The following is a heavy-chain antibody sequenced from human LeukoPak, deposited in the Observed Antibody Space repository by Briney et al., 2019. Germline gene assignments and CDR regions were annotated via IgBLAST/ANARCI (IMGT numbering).Heavy chain of an antibody. CDR1: GFTFSSYA. J-gene: IGHJ5*02. Sequence: GGSLRLSCAASGFTFSSYAMSWVRQAPGKGLEWVSAISGSGGSTYYADSVKGRFTISRDNSKNTLYLQMNSLRAEDTAVYYCAKLPYYDFWGGEGWFDPWGQGTLVTVSS. D-gene: IGHD3-3*01. CDR2: ISGSGGST. CDR3: AKLPYYDFWGGEGWFDP. V-gene: IGHV3-23*01.